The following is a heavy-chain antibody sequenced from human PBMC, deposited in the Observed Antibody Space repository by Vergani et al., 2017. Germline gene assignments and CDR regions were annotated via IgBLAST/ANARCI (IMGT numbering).Heavy chain of an antibody. J-gene: IGHJ4*02. Sequence: QLQLQESGPGLVKPSETLSLTCTVSGGSISSSSYYWGWIRQPPGKGLEWIGSIYYSGSTYYNPSLKSRVTISVDTSKNQFSLKLSSVTAADTAVYYCATAPQVYGYEVDYYFDYWGQGTLVTVSS. CDR1: GGSISSSSYY. CDR2: IYYSGST. CDR3: ATAPQVYGYEVDYYFDY. D-gene: IGHD5/OR15-5a*01. V-gene: IGHV4-39*07.